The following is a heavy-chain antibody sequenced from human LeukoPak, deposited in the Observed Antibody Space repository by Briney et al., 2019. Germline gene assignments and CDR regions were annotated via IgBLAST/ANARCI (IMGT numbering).Heavy chain of an antibody. V-gene: IGHV3-23*01. J-gene: IGHJ4*02. CDR2: INSNGDEI. Sequence: GGSLRLFCAASGFTFSTYAMTWVRQAPGKGLEWVSGINSNGDEIYYADSVRGRFTISRDNSNNAPYLQMDSLRAEDTAVYYCANWIGSSSRDYWGQGTLVTVSS. CDR3: ANWIGSSSRDY. D-gene: IGHD6-6*01. CDR1: GFTFSTYA.